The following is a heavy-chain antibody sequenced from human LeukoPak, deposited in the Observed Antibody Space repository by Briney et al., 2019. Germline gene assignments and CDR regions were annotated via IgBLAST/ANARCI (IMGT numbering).Heavy chain of an antibody. CDR3: ARGASHGYSHYFDS. D-gene: IGHD5-18*01. Sequence: GGSLRLSCAASGFTFSDYYMSWIRQAPGKGLEWVSYISSSASTIYYADSVKGRFTISRDNAKNSLYLQMNSLRAEDTAVYYCARGASHGYSHYFDSWGQGTLVTVSS. J-gene: IGHJ4*02. CDR2: ISSSASTI. CDR1: GFTFSDYY. V-gene: IGHV3-11*01.